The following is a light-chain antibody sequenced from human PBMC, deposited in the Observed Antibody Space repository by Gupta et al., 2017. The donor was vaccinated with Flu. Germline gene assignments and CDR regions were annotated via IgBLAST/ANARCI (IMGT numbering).Light chain of an antibody. J-gene: IGLJ2*01. V-gene: IGLV2-8*01. CDR2: EVK. Sequence: VTMAGTGTSRDGGAYDYVAGYQQDPGKGPKLLLDEVKKRPSGVRDRCAGSKSGNTASLSGSGLQAEDEADYICGSYSGSKNRIFGGGTKLTIL. CDR1: SRDGGAYDY. CDR3: GSYSGSKNRI.